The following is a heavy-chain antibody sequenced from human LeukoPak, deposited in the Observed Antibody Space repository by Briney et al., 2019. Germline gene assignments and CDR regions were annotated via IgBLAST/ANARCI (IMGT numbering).Heavy chain of an antibody. CDR1: GFTFSNYD. D-gene: IGHD6-13*01. CDR3: AKAIAATGRWWIFDY. V-gene: IGHV3-23*01. CDR2: ISGSGSST. J-gene: IGHJ4*02. Sequence: GALRLSCAASGFTFSNYDMGWVRQAPGEGLEWVSSISGSGSSTHYADSVKGRFTISRDNPKNAQYLQMSSLRAEDTAVYYCAKAIAATGRWWIFDYWGQGTLVTVSS.